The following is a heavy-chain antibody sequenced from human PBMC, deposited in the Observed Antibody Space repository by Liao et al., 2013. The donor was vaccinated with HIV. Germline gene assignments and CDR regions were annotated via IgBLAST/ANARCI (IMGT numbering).Heavy chain of an antibody. J-gene: IGHJ6*03. Sequence: QVQLQQWGAGLLKPSETLSLTCAVYGGSFNGYYWSWIRQPPGKGLEWIGEINHSGSTNYNPSLKSRVTISVDTSKKQFSLKLSSVTAADTAVYYCARFATGYYYYMDVWGKGTTVTVSS. CDR2: INHSGST. D-gene: IGHD1-14*01. CDR3: ARFATGYYYYMDV. CDR1: GGSFNGYY. V-gene: IGHV4-34*01.